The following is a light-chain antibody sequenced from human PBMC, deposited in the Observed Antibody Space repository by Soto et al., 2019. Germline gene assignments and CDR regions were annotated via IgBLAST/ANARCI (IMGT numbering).Light chain of an antibody. J-gene: IGLJ1*01. CDR3: SSYTSNNTQV. Sequence: QSVLTQPASVSGSPGQSITISCTGTSSDVGGYNYVSWYQQHPGKAPKLMIYDVSYRPSGVSNRFSDSNSGNTASLTISGLQAEDESDYYCSSYTSNNTQVFGTGTKVTVL. CDR1: SSDVGGYNY. V-gene: IGLV2-14*01. CDR2: DVS.